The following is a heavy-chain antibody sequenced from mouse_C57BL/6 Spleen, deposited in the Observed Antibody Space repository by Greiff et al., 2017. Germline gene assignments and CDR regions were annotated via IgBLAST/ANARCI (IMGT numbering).Heavy chain of an antibody. V-gene: IGHV5-6*01. Sequence: EVHLVESGGDLVKPGGSLKLSCAASGFTFSSYGMSWVRQTPDKRLEWVATISSGGSYTYYPDSVKGRFTISRDNAKNTLYLQMSSLKSEDTAMYYGARGTTVVATPFAYWGQGTLVTVSA. CDR1: GFTFSSYG. D-gene: IGHD1-1*01. J-gene: IGHJ3*01. CDR2: ISSGGSYT. CDR3: ARGTTVVATPFAY.